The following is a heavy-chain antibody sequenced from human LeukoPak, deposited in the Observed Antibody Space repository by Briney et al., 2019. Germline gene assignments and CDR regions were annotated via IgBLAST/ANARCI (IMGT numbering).Heavy chain of an antibody. J-gene: IGHJ4*02. CDR1: GFTFSDFA. V-gene: IGHV3-23*01. Sequence: GGSLRLSCAASGFTFSDFAMSWVRQAPGKGLEWVSTISGSGGRTYYADSVKGRFTISRDNSKNTLYLQMNSLRAEDTAVYYCAKTMGAIDHDYWGQGTLVTVSS. CDR3: AKTMGAIDHDY. D-gene: IGHD1-26*01. CDR2: ISGSGGRT.